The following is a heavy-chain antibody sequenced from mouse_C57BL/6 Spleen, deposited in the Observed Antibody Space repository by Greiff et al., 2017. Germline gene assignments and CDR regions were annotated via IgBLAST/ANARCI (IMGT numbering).Heavy chain of an antibody. CDR2: INPGSGGT. Sequence: VQLQQSGAELVRPGTSVKVSCKASGYAFTNYLIEWVKQRPGQGLEWIGVINPGSGGTNYNEKFKGKATLTADKSSSTAYMQLSSLTSEDSAVYFCAREGTVALDYGGQGTTLTVSS. V-gene: IGHV1-54*01. D-gene: IGHD1-1*01. CDR3: AREGTVALDY. CDR1: GYAFTNYL. J-gene: IGHJ2*01.